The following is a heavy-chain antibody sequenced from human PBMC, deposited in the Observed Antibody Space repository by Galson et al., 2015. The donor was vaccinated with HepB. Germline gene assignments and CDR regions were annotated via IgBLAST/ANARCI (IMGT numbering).Heavy chain of an antibody. Sequence: SAKVSCKASGYTFTGYYIHWVRQVPGQGLEWMGWINPHSGGTNYAQKFQGRVTMTRDTSISTAYMGLRSLRSDDTAVHNCASAACTYTASCSPDFPWGQGTLVTVSS. CDR2: INPHSGGT. CDR3: ASAACTYTASCSPDFP. CDR1: GYTFTGYY. J-gene: IGHJ5*02. V-gene: IGHV1-2*02. D-gene: IGHD3-16*01.